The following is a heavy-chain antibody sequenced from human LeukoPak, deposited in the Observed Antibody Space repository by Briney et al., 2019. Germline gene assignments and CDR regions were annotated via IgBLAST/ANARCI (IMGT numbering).Heavy chain of an antibody. CDR1: GFIFSNYW. J-gene: IGHJ4*02. CDR3: AREGGYGGVFDY. CDR2: IKQDGSEK. V-gene: IGHV3-7*05. D-gene: IGHD5-12*01. Sequence: PGGSLRHSRSASGFIFSNYWVSWVGQAPGKGLEWVANIKQDGSEKYYVGSVKGRFIISRDNTKNSLYLQMNSLRAEDTAVYYCAREGGYGGVFDYWGQRSILIVSS.